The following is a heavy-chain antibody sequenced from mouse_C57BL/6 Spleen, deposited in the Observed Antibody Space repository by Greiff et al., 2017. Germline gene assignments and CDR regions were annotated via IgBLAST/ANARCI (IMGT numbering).Heavy chain of an antibody. V-gene: IGHV1-54*01. D-gene: IGHD2-3*01. Sequence: QVQLQQPGAELVRPGTSVKVSCKASGYAFTNYLIEWVKQRPGQGLEWIGVINPGSGGTNYNEKFKGKATLTADKSSSTAYMQLSSLTSEDSAVYFCARGWLLRDYAMDYWGQGTSVTVSS. J-gene: IGHJ4*01. CDR3: ARGWLLRDYAMDY. CDR2: INPGSGGT. CDR1: GYAFTNYL.